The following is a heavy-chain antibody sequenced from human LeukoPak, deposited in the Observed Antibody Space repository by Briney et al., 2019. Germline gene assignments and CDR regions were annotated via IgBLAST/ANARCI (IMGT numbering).Heavy chain of an antibody. Sequence: GGSLRLSCAAPGFTFSSCGMHWVRQAPGKGLEWVAIIWYDGSNKYYADSVKGRFTISRDNSKNTLYLQMNSLRAEDTAVYYCARDPHYFGSGSYYYDYWGQGTLVTVSS. V-gene: IGHV3-33*01. CDR1: GFTFSSCG. CDR2: IWYDGSNK. J-gene: IGHJ4*02. CDR3: ARDPHYFGSGSYYYDY. D-gene: IGHD3-10*01.